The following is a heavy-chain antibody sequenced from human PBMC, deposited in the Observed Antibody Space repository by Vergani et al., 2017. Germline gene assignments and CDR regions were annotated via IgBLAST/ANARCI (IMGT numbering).Heavy chain of an antibody. J-gene: IGHJ4*02. CDR2: ISYDGSNK. Sequence: VQLVESGGGVVQPGRSLRLSCAASGFTFSNCVMHWVRQAPGKGLEWVAVISYDGSNKYYADSVKGRFTISRDNSKNTLYLQMNSLRAEDTAVYYCASDPEMGEADCWGQGTLVTVSS. D-gene: IGHD5-24*01. V-gene: IGHV3-30-3*01. CDR3: ASDPEMGEADC. CDR1: GFTFSNCV.